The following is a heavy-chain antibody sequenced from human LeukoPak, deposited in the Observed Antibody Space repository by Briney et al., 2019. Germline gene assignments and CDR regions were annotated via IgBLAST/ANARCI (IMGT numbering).Heavy chain of an antibody. CDR1: GGSVSGYY. CDR3: ATVDTTMGKDS. Sequence: PSETLSLTCSVSGGSVSGYYWSWIRQPPGKGLEWIGYIYYRGSTDYNPSLKSRVTLSVDTSKNQFSLKLSSVTAADTAVYYCATVDTTMGKDSWGQGTLVTVSS. V-gene: IGHV4-59*08. D-gene: IGHD5-18*01. CDR2: IYYRGST. J-gene: IGHJ4*02.